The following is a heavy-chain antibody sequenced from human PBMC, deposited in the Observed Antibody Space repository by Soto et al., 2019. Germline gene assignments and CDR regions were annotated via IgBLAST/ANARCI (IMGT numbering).Heavy chain of an antibody. D-gene: IGHD3-16*01. Sequence: SETLSLTCTVSGGSMSSHYWTWLWQPPGKGLEWSGYISYSRSTYCNPSLQSRVTISADTSRNQFSLKLSSVIAADTAVYYCARADPDASVGYWGQGTLVTVSS. CDR1: GGSMSSHY. J-gene: IGHJ4*02. CDR2: ISYSRST. V-gene: IGHV4-59*11. CDR3: ARADPDASVGY.